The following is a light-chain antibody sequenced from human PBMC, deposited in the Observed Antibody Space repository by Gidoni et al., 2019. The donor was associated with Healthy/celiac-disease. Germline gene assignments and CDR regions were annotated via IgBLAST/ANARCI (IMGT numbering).Light chain of an antibody. J-gene: IGKJ5*01. CDR3: QQRSNPGT. Sequence: ELVLTQSPATLSLSPGERATPSCRASQSVSSYLAWDQQKPGQAPSSLVYDAPNRATGITARFSGSGSGTDFTLTISSLEHDDFEVYYWQQRSNPGTFGQGTQLEIK. CDR1: QSVSSY. V-gene: IGKV3-11*01. CDR2: DAP.